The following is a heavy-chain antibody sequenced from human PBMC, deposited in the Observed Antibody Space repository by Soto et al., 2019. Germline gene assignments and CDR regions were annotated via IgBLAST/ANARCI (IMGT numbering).Heavy chain of an antibody. CDR2: ISSTSSYM. D-gene: IGHD5-12*01. J-gene: IGHJ4*02. CDR3: AVVLRDGYFYYPDK. V-gene: IGHV3-21*01. Sequence: EVQLVESGGGLVKPGGSLRLSCAASGFTFDSYTMNWVRQAPGKGLEWVSSISSTSSYMYYTDSVKGRFTISRDNAKNSLDLPMLTLCESATAVYSGAVVLRDGYFYYPDKLGQG. CDR1: GFTFDSYT.